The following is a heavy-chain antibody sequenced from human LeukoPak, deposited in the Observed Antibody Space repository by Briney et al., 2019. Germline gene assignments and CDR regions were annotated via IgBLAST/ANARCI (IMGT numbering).Heavy chain of an antibody. CDR3: ARKRGYYYGMDV. CDR2: IYHSGST. V-gene: IGHV4-30-2*01. Sequence: SQTLSLTCAVSGGSISSGGYSLSWIRQPPGKGLEWIGYIYHSGSTYYNPSLKSRVTISVDRSKNQFSLKLSSVTAADTAVYYCARKRGYYYGMDVWGQGTTVTVSS. J-gene: IGHJ6*02. CDR1: GGSISSGGYS.